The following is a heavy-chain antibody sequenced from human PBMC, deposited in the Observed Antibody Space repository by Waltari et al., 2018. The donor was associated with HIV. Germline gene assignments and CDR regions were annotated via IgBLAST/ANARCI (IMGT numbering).Heavy chain of an antibody. J-gene: IGHJ4*02. CDR3: ARGEQLASTHSDFDY. V-gene: IGHV3-30*01. Sequence: QVQLVESGGGVVQPGRSLRLPCAASGFSFNIYAIHWVRQAPGKGLEWVAIISYDGTNTWYADSVKGRFTISRDNSKNTVYLEMNSLRPADTGTYYCARGEQLASTHSDFDYWGQGTLVTVSS. CDR2: ISYDGTNT. CDR1: GFSFNIYA. D-gene: IGHD6-13*01.